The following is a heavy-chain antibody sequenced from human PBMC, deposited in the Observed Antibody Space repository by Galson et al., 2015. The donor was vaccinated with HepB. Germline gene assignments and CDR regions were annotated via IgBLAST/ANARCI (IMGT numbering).Heavy chain of an antibody. CDR2: MNPNSGNT. J-gene: IGHJ1*01. V-gene: IGHV1-8*01. Sequence: SVKVSCKASGYTFTSYDINWVRQATGQGLEWMGWMNPNSGNTGYAQKFQGRVTMTRNTSISTAYMELSSLRSEDTAVYYCARGALNYYDTSGYSEPGYSGQGTLVTVSS. CDR1: GYTFTSYD. CDR3: ARGALNYYDTSGYSEPGY. D-gene: IGHD3-22*01.